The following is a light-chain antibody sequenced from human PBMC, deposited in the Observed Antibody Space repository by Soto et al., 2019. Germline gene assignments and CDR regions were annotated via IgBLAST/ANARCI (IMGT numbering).Light chain of an antibody. V-gene: IGLV2-14*01. CDR1: SSDVGASKY. CDR3: RSYTTTITVL. J-gene: IGLJ2*01. CDR2: EVS. Sequence: QSALTQPASVSGSPGQSITISCTGTSSDVGASKYVSWYQQHRGKAPKLMIYEVSNRPSGVSNRFSGSKSGNTASLTISGLQAEDEADYYCRSYTTTITVLFGGGTKLTVL.